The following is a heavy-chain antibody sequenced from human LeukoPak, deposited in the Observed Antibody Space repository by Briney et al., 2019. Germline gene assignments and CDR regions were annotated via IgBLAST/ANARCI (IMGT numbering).Heavy chain of an antibody. V-gene: IGHV1-18*01. CDR1: GYTFTSYG. CDR2: ISTYNNNT. Sequence: VASVKVSCKASGYTFTSYGISWVRQAPGQGLEWLGWISTYNNNTHYAQKFQVRVTMTTDTSTSTAYMELRSLRSDDTAVYYCARERVGVDTAMVIMYYMDVWGKGTTVTVSS. CDR3: ARERVGVDTAMVIMYYMDV. J-gene: IGHJ6*03. D-gene: IGHD5-18*01.